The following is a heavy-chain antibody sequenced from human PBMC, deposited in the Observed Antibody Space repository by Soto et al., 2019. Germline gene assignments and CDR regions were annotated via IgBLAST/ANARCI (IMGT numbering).Heavy chain of an antibody. CDR1: GYSFTTYW. CDR2: IYPYDSET. D-gene: IGHD1-26*01. CDR3: ARHLVGATRGNFDP. Sequence: GESLKISCKASGYSFTTYWIGWVRQMPGKGLEWMGIIYPYDSETRYSPSFQGRVTISADKSISAAYLQWSSLKASDTAMYYCARHLVGATRGNFDPWGQGILVTVSS. V-gene: IGHV5-51*01. J-gene: IGHJ5*02.